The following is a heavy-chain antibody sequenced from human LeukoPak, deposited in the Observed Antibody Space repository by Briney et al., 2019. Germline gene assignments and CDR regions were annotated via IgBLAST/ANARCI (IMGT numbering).Heavy chain of an antibody. D-gene: IGHD6-13*01. J-gene: IGHJ6*03. Sequence: GGSLRLSCAASGFTFSSYWMSWVRQAPGKGLEWVANIKQDGSEKYYVDSVKGRFTISRDNAKNSLYLQMNSLRAEDTAVYYCAKTGYSGSWFYYYYYMDVWGKGTTVTVS. CDR1: GFTFSSYW. CDR2: IKQDGSEK. CDR3: AKTGYSGSWFYYYYYMDV. V-gene: IGHV3-7*01.